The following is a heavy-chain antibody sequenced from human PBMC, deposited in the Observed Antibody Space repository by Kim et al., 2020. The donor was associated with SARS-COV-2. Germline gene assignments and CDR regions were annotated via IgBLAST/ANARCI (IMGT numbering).Heavy chain of an antibody. CDR3: LNGGWGWIWDY. CDR2: IDGGGGTT. D-gene: IGHD2-21*01. CDR1: GFTFFGHA. J-gene: IGHJ4*02. V-gene: IGHV3-23*01. Sequence: GGSLRLSCTTSGFTFFGHAMSWVRQAPGKGLEWVSSIDGGGGTTYYVDSVKGRFSISRDDSRNTLYLQMSALRADDTAAYYCLNGGWGWIWDYGGQGPL.